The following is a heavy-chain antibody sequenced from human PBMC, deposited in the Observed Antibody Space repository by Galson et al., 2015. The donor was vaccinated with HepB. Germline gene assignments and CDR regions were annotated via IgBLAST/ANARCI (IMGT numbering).Heavy chain of an antibody. D-gene: IGHD5-18*01. V-gene: IGHV3-23*01. J-gene: IGHJ4*02. Sequence: SLRLSCAASGFTFSSYAMSWVRQAPGKGLEWVSAIIGSGGVTYYADSVKGRFTISRDNSKSTLYLQMNRLRAEDTAVYYCAKEPERGFNYGYYHYWGQGTLITVSS. CDR2: IIGSGGVT. CDR1: GFTFSSYA. CDR3: AKEPERGFNYGYYHY.